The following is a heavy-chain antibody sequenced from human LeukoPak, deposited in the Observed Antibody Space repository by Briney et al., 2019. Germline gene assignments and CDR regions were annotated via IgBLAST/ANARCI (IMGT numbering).Heavy chain of an antibody. V-gene: IGHV3-72*01. J-gene: IGHJ6*02. D-gene: IGHD4-17*01. CDR1: GFTFSDHY. CDR3: ARGGYGDYLYYYYYGMDV. CDR2: TRNKANSYTT. Sequence: TGGSLRLSCAASGFTFSDHYMDWVRQAPGKGLEWVGRTRNKANSYTTEYAASVKGRFTISRDDSKNSLYLQTNSLKTEDTAVYYCARGGYGDYLYYYYYGMDVWGQGTTVTVSS.